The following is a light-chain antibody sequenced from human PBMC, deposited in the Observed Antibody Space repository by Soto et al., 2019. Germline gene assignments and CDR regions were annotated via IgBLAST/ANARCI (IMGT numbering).Light chain of an antibody. J-gene: IGKJ4*01. CDR2: DAS. CDR3: QQHRIWPIT. Sequence: IVLTQSPATLSLSLGERATLSCRASQSVSSNLAWYQQKPGQPPRLLIYDASNRATGIPARFSGSGSGTDFTLTISSLEPEDFAVYYCQQHRIWPITFGGGTKVEIK. V-gene: IGKV3-11*01. CDR1: QSVSSN.